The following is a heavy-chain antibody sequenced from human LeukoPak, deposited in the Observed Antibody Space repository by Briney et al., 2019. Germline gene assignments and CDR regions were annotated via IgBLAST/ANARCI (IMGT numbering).Heavy chain of an antibody. Sequence: GGSLRLSCAASGFTFSSYNMNWVRQTPGQGLEWVSSITSGSSHIYYADSVKGRFTISRDNAKSSLYLQMNSLRAEDTAVYYCARDPYSGSYGADYYYYMDAWGKGTTVTISS. CDR1: GFTFSSYN. V-gene: IGHV3-21*01. CDR3: ARDPYSGSYGADYYYYMDA. D-gene: IGHD1-26*01. CDR2: ITSGSSHI. J-gene: IGHJ6*03.